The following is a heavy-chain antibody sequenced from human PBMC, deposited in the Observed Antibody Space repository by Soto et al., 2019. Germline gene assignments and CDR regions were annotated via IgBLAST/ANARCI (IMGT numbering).Heavy chain of an antibody. J-gene: IGHJ5*02. V-gene: IGHV4-34*01. CDR3: ARDRAVAAAGNWFDP. D-gene: IGHD6-13*01. CDR1: GGSVSDYY. Sequence: TSETLSLTCAVYGGSVSDYYWSWIRQPPGKGLEWIGEINHSGSTNYILSLKSRVTISVDTSKNQFSLKLRSVTAADTAVYYCARDRAVAAAGNWFDPWGQGTLVTVSS. CDR2: INHSGST.